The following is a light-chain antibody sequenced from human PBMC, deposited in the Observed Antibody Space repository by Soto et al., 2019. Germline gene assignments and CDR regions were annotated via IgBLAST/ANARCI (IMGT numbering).Light chain of an antibody. CDR2: TAS. V-gene: IGKV1-39*01. Sequence: RSASEEDRVTITCRASQSISISLNWYQQKPGKAPKVVIYTASSLQSGVPSRFSGSGSGTAFTLTISSLQPDDFATYYCQQSYIRRSSGQGTKADIK. CDR1: QSISIS. CDR3: QQSYIRRS. J-gene: IGKJ1*01.